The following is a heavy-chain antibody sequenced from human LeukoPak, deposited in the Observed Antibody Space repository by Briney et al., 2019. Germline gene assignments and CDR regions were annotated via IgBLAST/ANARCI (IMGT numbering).Heavy chain of an antibody. CDR1: GGSFSGYY. CDR2: INHSGST. J-gene: IGHJ5*02. V-gene: IGHV4-34*01. CDR3: ARGKKWIQLWLSSSNWFDP. Sequence: PSETLSLTCAVYGGSFSGYYWSWIRQPPGKGLEWIGEINHSGSTNYNPSLKSRVTISVDTSKNQFSLKLSSVTAAATAVYYCARGKKWIQLWLSSSNWFDPWGQGTLVTVSS. D-gene: IGHD5-18*01.